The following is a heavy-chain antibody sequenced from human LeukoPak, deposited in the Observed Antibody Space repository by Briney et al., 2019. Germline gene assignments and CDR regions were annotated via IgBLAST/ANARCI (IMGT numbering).Heavy chain of an antibody. Sequence: SETLSLTCTVFGGSISSSTSYWGWIRQPPGKGLQWIGSIYYSGSTYYNPSLKSRVTISVDTSKNQFSLKLTSVTAADTAVYYCARHRKVGSWFHPWGQGTLVTVSS. J-gene: IGHJ5*02. CDR2: IYYSGST. CDR1: GGSISSSTSY. CDR3: ARHRKVGSWFHP. D-gene: IGHD1-26*01. V-gene: IGHV4-39*01.